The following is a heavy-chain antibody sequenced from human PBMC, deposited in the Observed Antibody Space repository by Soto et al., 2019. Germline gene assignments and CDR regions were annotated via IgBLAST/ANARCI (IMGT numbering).Heavy chain of an antibody. V-gene: IGHV3-23*01. CDR3: AKDQMVRGVTHFDY. D-gene: IGHD3-10*01. Sequence: PGGSLRLSCAASGFTFSNYAMTWVRQAPGKGLEWVSSIIGSGGNTYYAESVKGRFTTSRDNSKNTLYLQMNSLRAEDTAIYYCAKDQMVRGVTHFDYWGQGSLVTVSS. CDR1: GFTFSNYA. CDR2: IIGSGGNT. J-gene: IGHJ4*02.